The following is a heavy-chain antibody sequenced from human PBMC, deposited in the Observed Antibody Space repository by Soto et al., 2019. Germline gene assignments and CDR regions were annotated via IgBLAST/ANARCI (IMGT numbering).Heavy chain of an antibody. CDR2: IYYTGSNNY. CDR3: ARHNSGWYLDR. CDR1: GGSISGYY. D-gene: IGHD6-19*01. V-gene: IGHV4-59*08. Sequence: QVQLQESGPGLVKPSETLSLTCTISGGSISGYYWAWVRQSPRKGLEWIGYIYYTGSNNYNYNPSLNSRXSXSXXTSKNQLSLKLSSVTAADSAVYYCARHNSGWYLDRWGQGTPVTVSS. J-gene: IGHJ4*02.